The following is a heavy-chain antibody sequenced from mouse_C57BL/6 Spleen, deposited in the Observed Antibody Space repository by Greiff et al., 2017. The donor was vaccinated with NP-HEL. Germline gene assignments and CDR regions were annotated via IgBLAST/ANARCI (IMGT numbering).Heavy chain of an antibody. CDR1: GYTFTDYY. J-gene: IGHJ2*01. CDR2: INPNNGGT. CDR3: ARFLTFFDY. D-gene: IGHD4-1*01. V-gene: IGHV1-26*01. Sequence: VQLQQSGPELVKPGASVKISCKASGYTFTDYYMNWVKQSHGKSLEWIGDINPNNGGTSYNQKFKGKATLTVDKSSSTAYMELRSLTSEDSAVYYCARFLTFFDYWGQGTTLTVSS.